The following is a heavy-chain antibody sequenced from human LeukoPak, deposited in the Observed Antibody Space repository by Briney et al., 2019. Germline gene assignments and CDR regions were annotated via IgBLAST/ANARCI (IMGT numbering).Heavy chain of an antibody. V-gene: IGHV4-59*08. Sequence: SETLSLTCTVSGGSISTFYWTWIRQPPGKGLEWIGSISYSGSTDYSPSLEGRVTMSVDTSKNQFSLKLRAVTAADTAVYFCARQELSYGSGSHFDYWGQGILVTVSS. J-gene: IGHJ4*02. D-gene: IGHD3-16*02. CDR1: GGSISTFY. CDR3: ARQELSYGSGSHFDY. CDR2: ISYSGST.